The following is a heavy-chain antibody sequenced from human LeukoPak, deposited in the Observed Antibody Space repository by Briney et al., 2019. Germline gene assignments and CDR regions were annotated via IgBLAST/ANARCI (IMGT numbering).Heavy chain of an antibody. CDR2: IWYDGSNK. D-gene: IGHD1-26*01. CDR1: GFTFSSYG. J-gene: IGHJ4*02. CDR3: AKARIVGAIFDY. Sequence: PGGSLRLSCAASGFTFSSYGMHWVRQAPGKGLEWVAVIWYDGSNKYYADSVKGRFTISRDNSKNTLYLQMNSLRAEDTAVYYCAKARIVGAIFDYWGQGTLVTVSS. V-gene: IGHV3-30*02.